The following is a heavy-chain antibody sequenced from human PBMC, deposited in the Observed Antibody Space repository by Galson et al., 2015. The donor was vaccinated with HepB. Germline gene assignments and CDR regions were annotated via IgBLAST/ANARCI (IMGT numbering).Heavy chain of an antibody. V-gene: IGHV3-11*01. J-gene: IGHJ3*02. D-gene: IGHD3-16*01. CDR1: GFTFSDYY. CDR2: ISSSGSTI. Sequence: SLRLSCAASGFTFSDYYMSWIRQAPGKGLEWVSYISSSGSTIYYADSVKGRFTISRDNAKNSLYLQMNSLRAEDTAVYYCAFEMGAPHAFDIWGQGTMVTVSS. CDR3: AFEMGAPHAFDI.